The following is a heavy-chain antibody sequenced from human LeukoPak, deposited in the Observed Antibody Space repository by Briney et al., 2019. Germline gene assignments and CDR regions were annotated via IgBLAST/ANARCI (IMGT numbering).Heavy chain of an antibody. Sequence: PGGSLRLSCAASGFTFSDYYMSWIRQAPGKGLEWVSYISSSGSTIYYADSVKGRFTISRDNSKNTLYLQMNTLRAEDTAEYYCARRQAYYFDYWGQGALVTVSS. J-gene: IGHJ4*02. V-gene: IGHV3-11*01. CDR2: ISSSGSTI. CDR3: ARRQAYYFDY. CDR1: GFTFSDYY.